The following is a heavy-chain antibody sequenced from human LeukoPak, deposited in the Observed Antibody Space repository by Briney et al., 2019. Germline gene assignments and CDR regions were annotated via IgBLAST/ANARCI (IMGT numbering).Heavy chain of an antibody. CDR1: GFTFSNYA. CDR2: ISYDGSNK. Sequence: GGSLRLSCAASGFTFSNYAMHWVRQAPGKGLEWVAVISYDGSNKYYADSVKGRFTISRDNSKNTLYLQMNSLRAEDTAVYYCAKDISGSYYLLDYWGQGTLVTVSS. CDR3: AKDISGSYYLLDY. V-gene: IGHV3-30-3*01. J-gene: IGHJ4*02. D-gene: IGHD1-26*01.